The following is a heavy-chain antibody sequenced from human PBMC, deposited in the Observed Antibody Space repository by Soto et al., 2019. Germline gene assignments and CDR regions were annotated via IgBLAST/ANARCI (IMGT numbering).Heavy chain of an antibody. CDR2: ISHTGTT. CDR1: GGSISSYY. J-gene: IGHJ3*02. CDR3: ARGPPWMDAGPI. D-gene: IGHD5-12*01. Sequence: PSETLSLTCTVSGGSISSYYWSWIRQSPGKGLEWVAYISHTGTTDYNPSLKSRLTISLDTSKNQFSLKLTSVTAADTAVYYCARGPPWMDAGPIWGQGTKVTVSS. V-gene: IGHV4-59*01.